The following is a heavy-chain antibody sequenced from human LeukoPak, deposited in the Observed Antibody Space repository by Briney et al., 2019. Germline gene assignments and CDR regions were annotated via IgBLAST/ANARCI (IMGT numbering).Heavy chain of an antibody. V-gene: IGHV4-61*02. CDR1: GGSISSGSYY. D-gene: IGHD3-16*01. Sequence: SETLSLTCTVSGGSISSGSYYWSWIRQPAGKGLEWIGRIYTSGSTNYNPSLKSRVTLSVDTSKNQFSLKLSSVTAADTAVYYCARGLGDYHYWGQGTLVTVSS. J-gene: IGHJ4*02. CDR3: ARGLGDYHY. CDR2: IYTSGST.